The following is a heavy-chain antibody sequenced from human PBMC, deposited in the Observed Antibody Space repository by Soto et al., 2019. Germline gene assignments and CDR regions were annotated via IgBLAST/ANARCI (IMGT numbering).Heavy chain of an antibody. CDR1: GYTFSNYG. V-gene: IGHV1-18*01. J-gene: IGHJ5*02. CDR3: ARVVPGAEAWFGP. CDR2: ISLYSDGT. Sequence: WASVNVSCKTSGYTFSNYGITWVRQAPGQPLEWLGWISLYSDGTNYAQKFQGRVSMTTDTSTTTAYMELRSLRSDDTAVYYCARVVPGAEAWFGPWGQGTLVTVSS. D-gene: IGHD2-2*01.